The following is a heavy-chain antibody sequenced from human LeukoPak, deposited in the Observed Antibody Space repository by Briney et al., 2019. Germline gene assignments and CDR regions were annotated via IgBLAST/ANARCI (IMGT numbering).Heavy chain of an antibody. CDR2: IRADGSNK. V-gene: IGHV3-30*02. Sequence: PGGSLRLSCAASGFSVSSYGMHWVRQAAGKGLEWVAFIRADGSNKYYADSLKGRFTISRDNSKNTLYLQMNSLRAEDTAVYYCAKSSSGWSMDYWGQGTLVTVSS. CDR3: AKSSSGWSMDY. CDR1: GFSVSSYG. J-gene: IGHJ4*02. D-gene: IGHD6-19*01.